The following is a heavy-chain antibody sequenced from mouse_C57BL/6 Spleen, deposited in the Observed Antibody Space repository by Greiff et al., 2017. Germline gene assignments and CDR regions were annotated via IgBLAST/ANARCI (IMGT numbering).Heavy chain of an antibody. D-gene: IGHD2-4*01. J-gene: IGHJ1*03. CDR1: GISITTGNYR. CDR2: ISYSGTI. Sequence: EVQLKESGPGLVKPSQTVFLTCTVTGISITTGNYRWSWIRQFPGNKLEWIGYISYSGTITYNPSLTSRTTITRDTPKNQFFLEMNSLTAEDTATYYCARDDYYDYYWYFDVWGTGTTVTVSS. V-gene: IGHV3-5*01. CDR3: ARDDYYDYYWYFDV.